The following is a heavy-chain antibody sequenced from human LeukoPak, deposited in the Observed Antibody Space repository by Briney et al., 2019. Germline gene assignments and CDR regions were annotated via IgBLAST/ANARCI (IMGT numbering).Heavy chain of an antibody. CDR3: ASRDAATSDY. V-gene: IGHV4-34*01. CDR1: GGFFSGYY. Sequence: KPSETLSLTCAVYGGFFSGYYWSWIRQPPGKGLEWIGEINHSGSTNYNPSLKSRVTISVDTSKNQFSLKLSSVTAADTAVYYCASRDAATSDYWGQGTLVTVSS. J-gene: IGHJ4*02. D-gene: IGHD5-12*01. CDR2: INHSGST.